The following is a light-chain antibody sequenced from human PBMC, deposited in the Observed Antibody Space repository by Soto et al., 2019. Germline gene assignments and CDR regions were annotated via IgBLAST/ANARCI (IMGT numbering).Light chain of an antibody. CDR3: QQYNSYSQWT. J-gene: IGKJ1*01. V-gene: IGKV1-5*01. CDR2: DAS. Sequence: DIQMTQSPSTLSASVVDTVTITCRASQSISSWLAWYQQKPGQAPKLLIFDASSLESGVPFRFSGSGSGTEFTLTISSLQPDDFATYYCQQYNSYSQWTFGQGTKVDI. CDR1: QSISSW.